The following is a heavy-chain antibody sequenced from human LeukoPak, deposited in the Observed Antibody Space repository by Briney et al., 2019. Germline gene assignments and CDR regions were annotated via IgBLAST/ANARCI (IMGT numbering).Heavy chain of an antibody. CDR3: AKVIYSRAGYY. CDR2: ISGSGGST. V-gene: IGHV3-23*01. D-gene: IGHD2-21*01. J-gene: IGHJ4*02. CDR1: GGSFSGYY. Sequence: ETLSLTCAVYGGSFSGYYWSWIRQPPGKGLEWVSAISGSGGSTYYADSVKGRFTISRDNSKNTLYLQMNSLRAEDTAVYYCAKVIYSRAGYYWGQGTLVTVSS.